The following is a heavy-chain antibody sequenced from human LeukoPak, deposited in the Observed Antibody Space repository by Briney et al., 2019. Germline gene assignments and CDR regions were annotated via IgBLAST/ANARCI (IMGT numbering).Heavy chain of an antibody. D-gene: IGHD3-3*01. CDR2: ISISGSYK. CDR1: GFSFSSYN. Sequence: GGSLRLSCAASGFSFSSYNMNWVRQAPGKGLEWVSSISISGSYKYYADSMKGRFTISGDNAKNSLYLQMNSLRAEDTAVYYCARDPPATIFGVVIHFDYWGQGTLVTVSS. V-gene: IGHV3-21*01. J-gene: IGHJ4*02. CDR3: ARDPPATIFGVVIHFDY.